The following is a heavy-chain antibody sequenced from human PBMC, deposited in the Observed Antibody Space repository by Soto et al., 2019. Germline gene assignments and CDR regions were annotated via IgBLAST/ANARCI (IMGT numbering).Heavy chain of an antibody. CDR3: AAGLDHNKVGY. CDR2: IYHSGST. CDR1: GGSISSGGYS. D-gene: IGHD2-2*03. Sequence: SETLSLTCAVSGGSISSGGYSWSWIRQPPGKGLEWIGYIYHSGSTYYNPSLKSRVTISVDRSKNQFSLKLSSVTAAVTAVYFCAAGLDHNKVGYWGQGTLVTVSS. V-gene: IGHV4-30-2*01. J-gene: IGHJ4*02.